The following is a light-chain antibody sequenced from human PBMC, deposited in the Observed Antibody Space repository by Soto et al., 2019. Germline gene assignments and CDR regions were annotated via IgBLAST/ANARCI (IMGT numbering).Light chain of an antibody. CDR2: DNN. J-gene: IGLJ2*01. CDR3: GTWESYLSVGV. V-gene: IGLV1-51*01. Sequence: QSVLTQPPSVSAAPGQTVTISCSGSGSNIGSNSVSWYQQVPGTAPKLLLYDNNKRPSGIPDRFSGSKSGTSATLGITGLQTADEADYYCGTWESYLSVGVFGGGTKVPS. CDR1: GSNIGSNS.